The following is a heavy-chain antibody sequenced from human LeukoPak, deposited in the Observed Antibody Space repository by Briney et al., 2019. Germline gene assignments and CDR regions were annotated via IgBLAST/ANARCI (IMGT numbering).Heavy chain of an antibody. Sequence: ASVKVSCKASGGTFSSYAISWVRQAPGQGLEWMGGIIPIFGTANYAQKFQGRVTITADESTSTAYMELSSLGSEDTAVYYCARPSYYYDSSGLGAFDIWGQGTMVTVSS. V-gene: IGHV1-69*13. D-gene: IGHD3-22*01. J-gene: IGHJ3*02. CDR2: IIPIFGTA. CDR3: ARPSYYYDSSGLGAFDI. CDR1: GGTFSSYA.